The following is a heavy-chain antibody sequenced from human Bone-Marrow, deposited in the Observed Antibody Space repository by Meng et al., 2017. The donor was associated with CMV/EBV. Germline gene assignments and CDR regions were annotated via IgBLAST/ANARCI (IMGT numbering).Heavy chain of an antibody. J-gene: IGHJ6*02. Sequence: GGSLRLSCAASGFTFSSYWMSWVRQAPGQGLEWVANIKQDGSEKYYVDSVKGRFTISRDNAKNSLYLQMNSLRAEDTAVYYCARDGHGYSYGYPYYYYGMDVWGQGTTVTVSS. CDR2: IKQDGSEK. CDR1: GFTFSSYW. D-gene: IGHD5-18*01. V-gene: IGHV3-7*01. CDR3: ARDGHGYSYGYPYYYYGMDV.